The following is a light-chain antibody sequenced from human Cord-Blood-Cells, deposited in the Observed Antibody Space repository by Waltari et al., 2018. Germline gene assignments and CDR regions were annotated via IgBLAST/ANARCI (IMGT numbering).Light chain of an antibody. V-gene: IGKV1-33*01. CDR1: QDISNY. J-gene: IGKJ2*01. Sequence: DIQMTQSPFSLSASVGDRVTITCQESQDISNYLKWYQQKPGKAPKLLIYDASNLETGVPSRFSGSGSMTDFTFTISCLRPEDIATYYCQQYDNLPMYTFGRGTRLEIK. CDR3: QQYDNLPMYT. CDR2: DAS.